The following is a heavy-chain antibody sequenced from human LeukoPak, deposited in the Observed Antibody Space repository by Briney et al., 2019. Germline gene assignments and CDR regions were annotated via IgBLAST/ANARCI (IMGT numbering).Heavy chain of an antibody. D-gene: IGHD3-9*01. CDR3: ARLLRYFDWAYGMDV. CDR2: IIPIFGRA. CDR1: GGIFRSYA. Sequence: GASVNVSRKASGGIFRSYAISWVRQAPGKGLEWMGGIIPIFGRANYTQKFQGRVTTTADESTSTAYMELSSLRSEDTAVYYCARLLRYFDWAYGMDVWGKGPTVTVSS. V-gene: IGHV1-69*01. J-gene: IGHJ6*04.